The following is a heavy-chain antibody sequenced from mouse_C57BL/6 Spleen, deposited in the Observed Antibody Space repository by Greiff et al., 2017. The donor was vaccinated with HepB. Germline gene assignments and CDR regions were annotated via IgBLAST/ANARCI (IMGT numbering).Heavy chain of an antibody. D-gene: IGHD1-1*01. CDR2: ISSGGDYI. Sequence: EVKLVESGEGLVKPGGSLKLSCAASGFTFSSYAMSWVRQTPEKRLEWVAYISSGGDYIYYADTVKGRFTISRDNARNTLYLQMSSLKSEDTAMYYCTRESDYYGSSPWYFDVWGTGTTVTVSS. V-gene: IGHV5-9-1*02. CDR3: TRESDYYGSSPWYFDV. J-gene: IGHJ1*03. CDR1: GFTFSSYA.